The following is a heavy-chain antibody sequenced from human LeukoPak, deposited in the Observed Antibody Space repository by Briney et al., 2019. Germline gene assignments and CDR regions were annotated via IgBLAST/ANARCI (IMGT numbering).Heavy chain of an antibody. CDR2: IIPILGIA. J-gene: IGHJ4*02. D-gene: IGHD3-9*01. V-gene: IGHV1-69*04. Sequence: GGSLRLSCAASGFTFSGSAMHWVRQASGKGLEWMGRIIPILGIANYAQKFQGRVTITADKSTSTAYMELSSLRSEDTAVYYCARAPNPYDILTGYRPPYWGQGTLVTVSS. CDR3: ARAPNPYDILTGYRPPY. CDR1: GFTFSGSA.